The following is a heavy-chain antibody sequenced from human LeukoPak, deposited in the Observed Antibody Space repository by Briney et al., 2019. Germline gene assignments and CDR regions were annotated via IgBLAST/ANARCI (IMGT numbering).Heavy chain of an antibody. CDR2: IYTSGST. Sequence: PSETLPLTCTVSGGSISSGSYYWSWTRQPAGKGLEWIGRIYTSGSTNYNPSLKSRVTISVDTSKNQFSLKLSSVTAADTAVYYCARGVLGQWLVPEAIDYWGQGTLVTVSS. CDR1: GGSISSGSYY. CDR3: ARGVLGQWLVPEAIDY. V-gene: IGHV4-61*02. J-gene: IGHJ4*02. D-gene: IGHD6-19*01.